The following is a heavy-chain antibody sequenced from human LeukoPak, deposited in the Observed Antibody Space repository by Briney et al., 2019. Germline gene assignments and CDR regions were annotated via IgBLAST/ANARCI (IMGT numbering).Heavy chain of an antibody. CDR2: VIPISGTP. CDR1: GYTFTSYD. J-gene: IGHJ4*02. V-gene: IGHV1-69*05. D-gene: IGHD3-10*01. Sequence: SVKVSCKASGYTFTSYDISWVRQAPGQGLEWMGGVIPISGTPKYAQKFQGRVTITTDESTTTAYMELNSLTSEDTAVYYCARAFYYDSGTYGPVDYWGQGTLVTVSS. CDR3: ARAFYYDSGTYGPVDY.